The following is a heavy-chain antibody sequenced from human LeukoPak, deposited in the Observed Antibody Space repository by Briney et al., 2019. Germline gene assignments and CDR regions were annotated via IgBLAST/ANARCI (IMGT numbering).Heavy chain of an antibody. Sequence: PGGSLRLSCAAPGFTFSGYGMHWVRQAPGKGLEWVAFIRYDGSNKYYADSVKGRFTISRDNSKNTLYLQMNSLRAEDTAVYYCAKSAIYGSGSFYYMDVWGKGTTVTVSS. CDR3: AKSAIYGSGSFYYMDV. V-gene: IGHV3-30*02. J-gene: IGHJ6*03. D-gene: IGHD3-10*01. CDR2: IRYDGSNK. CDR1: GFTFSGYG.